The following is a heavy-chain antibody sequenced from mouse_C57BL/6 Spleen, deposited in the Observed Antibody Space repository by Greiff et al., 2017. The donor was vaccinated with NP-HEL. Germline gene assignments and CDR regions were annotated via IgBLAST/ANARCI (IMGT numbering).Heavy chain of an antibody. CDR1: GYTFTSYW. Sequence: QVQLQQPGTELVKPGASVKLSCKASGYTFTSYWMHWVKQRPGQGLEWIGNINPSNGGTNYNEKFKSKATLTVDKASSTAYMQLSSLTSEDSAVYYCARDYGSSYDWYFDVWGTGTTVTVSS. CDR2: INPSNGGT. J-gene: IGHJ1*03. CDR3: ARDYGSSYDWYFDV. D-gene: IGHD1-1*01. V-gene: IGHV1-53*01.